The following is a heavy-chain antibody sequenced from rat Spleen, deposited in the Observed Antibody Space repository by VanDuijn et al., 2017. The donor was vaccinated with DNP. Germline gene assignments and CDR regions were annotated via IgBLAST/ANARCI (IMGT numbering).Heavy chain of an antibody. D-gene: IGHD5-1*01. Sequence: QVQLKESGPGLVQPSQTLSLTCTVSGFSLTSYHVHWVRQPPGKGLEWIAAISSGGSTYYNSALISRLTISRDTSKSQVFLKMNSLQPEDTGTYYCARHGTGTDFDYWGQGVMVTVSS. V-gene: IGHV2S12*01. CDR3: ARHGTGTDFDY. J-gene: IGHJ2*01. CDR2: ISSGGST. CDR1: GFSLTSYH.